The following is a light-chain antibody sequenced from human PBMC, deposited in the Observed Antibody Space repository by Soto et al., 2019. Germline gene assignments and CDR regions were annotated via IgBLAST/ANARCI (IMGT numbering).Light chain of an antibody. Sequence: MSQAPATVSVSKGERVTLSCRASQTINNNVAWYQLKDGQVPRLLIYGASTRAADVPARFSGGGSGTEFTLTISSLQSEDFAEYHCQQYNNWPQTFGHGTNVDIK. CDR1: QTINNN. CDR2: GAS. J-gene: IGKJ1*01. V-gene: IGKV3-15*01. CDR3: QQYNNWPQT.